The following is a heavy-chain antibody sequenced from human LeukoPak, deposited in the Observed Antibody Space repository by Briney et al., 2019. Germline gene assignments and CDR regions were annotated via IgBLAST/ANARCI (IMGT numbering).Heavy chain of an antibody. CDR1: GFTFSSYA. J-gene: IGHJ6*03. CDR2: ISGSGGST. D-gene: IGHD3-10*01. CDR3: AKSPYFYNSGRYVDV. V-gene: IGHV3-23*01. Sequence: GGSLRLSCAASGFTFSSYAMSWVRQAPGKGLEWVSAISGSGGSTYYADSVKGRFTISRDSSKNMLYLQMNRLRAEDTAVYYCAKSPYFYNSGRYVDVWGKGTTVTVSS.